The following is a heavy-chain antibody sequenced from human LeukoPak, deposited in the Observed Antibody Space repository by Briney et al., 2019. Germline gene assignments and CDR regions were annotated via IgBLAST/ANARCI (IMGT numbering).Heavy chain of an antibody. J-gene: IGHJ5*02. Sequence: GRSLRLSCAASGFTFSSYWMHWVRQAPGKGLVWVSRINTDGSSTNCADSVKGRFTISRDNAKNTLYLQMNSLRAEDTAIYYCVREAGLNYFDPWGQGTLVTVSS. CDR2: INTDGSST. CDR3: VREAGLNYFDP. D-gene: IGHD3/OR15-3a*01. V-gene: IGHV3-74*01. CDR1: GFTFSSYW.